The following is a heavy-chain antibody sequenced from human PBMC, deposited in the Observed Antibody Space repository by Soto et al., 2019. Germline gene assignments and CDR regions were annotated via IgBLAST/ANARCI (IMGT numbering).Heavy chain of an antibody. CDR3: ARELPLYGMDV. Sequence: GGSLRLSCAASGFTFSSYSMNWVRQAPGKGLEWVSSISSSSSYIYYADSVKGRFTISRDNAKNSLYLQMNSLRAEDTAVYYCARELPLYGMDVWGQGTTVTVSS. CDR2: ISSSSSYI. J-gene: IGHJ6*02. D-gene: IGHD2-15*01. CDR1: GFTFSSYS. V-gene: IGHV3-21*01.